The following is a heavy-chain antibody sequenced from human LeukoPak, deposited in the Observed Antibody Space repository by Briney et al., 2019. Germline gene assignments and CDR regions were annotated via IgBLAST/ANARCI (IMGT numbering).Heavy chain of an antibody. D-gene: IGHD3-22*01. V-gene: IGHV3-30*03. Sequence: GGSLRLSCAASGFTFSSYGMHWVRQAPGKGLEWVAVISYDGSNKYYADSVKGRFTISRDNSKNTLHLQMNSLRAEDTAVYYCARGYYDSSGYYHDAFDIWGQGTMVTVSS. CDR2: ISYDGSNK. J-gene: IGHJ3*02. CDR1: GFTFSSYG. CDR3: ARGYYDSSGYYHDAFDI.